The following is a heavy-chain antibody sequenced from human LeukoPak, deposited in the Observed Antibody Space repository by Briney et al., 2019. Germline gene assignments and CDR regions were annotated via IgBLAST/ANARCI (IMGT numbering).Heavy chain of an antibody. D-gene: IGHD6-19*01. CDR1: GGSFSGYY. J-gene: IGHJ4*02. CDR2: INHSGST. CDR3: ARANGGAVAGRAFDY. Sequence: SETLSLTCAVYGGSFSGYYWSWIRQPPGTGLEWIGEINHSGSTNYNPSLKSRVTISVDTSKNQFSLKLSSVTAADTAVYYCARANGGAVAGRAFDYWGQGTLVTVSS. V-gene: IGHV4-34*01.